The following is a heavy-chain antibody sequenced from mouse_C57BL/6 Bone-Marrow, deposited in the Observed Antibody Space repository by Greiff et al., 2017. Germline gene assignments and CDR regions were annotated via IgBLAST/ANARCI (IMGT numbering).Heavy chain of an antibody. V-gene: IGHV1-69*01. Sequence: QVQLQQPGAELVMPGASVKLSCKASGYTFTSYWMHWVKQRPGQGLEWIGEIDPSDSYTNYNQKFKGKSTLTVDKSYSTAYMQLSSLTSEDTAVYDCARLTTVVATFRYWYFDVWGTGTTVTVSS. J-gene: IGHJ1*03. CDR2: IDPSDSYT. CDR3: ARLTTVVATFRYWYFDV. D-gene: IGHD1-1*01. CDR1: GYTFTSYW.